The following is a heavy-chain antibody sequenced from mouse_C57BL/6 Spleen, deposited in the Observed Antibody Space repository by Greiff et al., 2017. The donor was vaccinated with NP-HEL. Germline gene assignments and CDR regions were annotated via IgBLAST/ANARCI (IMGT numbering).Heavy chain of an antibody. J-gene: IGHJ2*01. CDR2: IYPRSGNT. CDR1: GYTFTSYG. V-gene: IGHV1-81*01. Sequence: VHLVESGAELARPGASVKLSCKASGYTFTSYGISWVKQRTGQGLEWIGEIYPRSGNTYYNEKFKGKATLTADKSSSTAYMELRSLTSEDSAVYFCARITTVGDGYWGQGTTLTVSS. CDR3: ARITTVGDGY. D-gene: IGHD1-1*01.